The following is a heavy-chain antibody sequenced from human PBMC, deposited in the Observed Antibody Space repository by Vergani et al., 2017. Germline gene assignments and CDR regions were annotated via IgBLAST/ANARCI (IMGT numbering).Heavy chain of an antibody. V-gene: IGHV3-23*01. D-gene: IGHD3-16*01. CDR2: IENSGRSI. Sequence: EVHLLESGGGLRQPGGSLKLSCAASGFTFSTYAMSWVRQVPGKGLEWVATIENSGRSIDNTDPVKGHFTISRVNSKCKLFLEMNILSAEDTALYYCAQSHASLDLWGEYLQHWGRGTLVTVSS. CDR1: GFTFSTYA. J-gene: IGHJ1*01. CDR3: AQSHASLDLWGEYLQH.